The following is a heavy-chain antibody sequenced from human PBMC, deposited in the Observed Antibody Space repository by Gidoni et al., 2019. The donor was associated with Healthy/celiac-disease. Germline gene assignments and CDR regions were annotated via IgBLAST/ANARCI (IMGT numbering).Heavy chain of an antibody. CDR3: ARTGHSDYYDSSGYYFLDY. J-gene: IGHJ4*02. Sequence: QVQLQESGPGLVKPSETLSLTCTVSGGSVSSGSYYCSWIRQPPGKGLEWIGYIYYSGSTNYNPSLKSRVTISVDTSKNQFSLKLSSVTAADTAVYYCARTGHSDYYDSSGYYFLDYWGQGTLVTVSS. CDR2: IYYSGST. D-gene: IGHD3-22*01. CDR1: GGSVSSGSYY. V-gene: IGHV4-61*01.